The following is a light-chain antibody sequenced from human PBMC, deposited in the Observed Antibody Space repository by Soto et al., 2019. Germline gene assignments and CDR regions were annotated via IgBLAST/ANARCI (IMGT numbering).Light chain of an antibody. CDR3: QQRSNWPPIT. J-gene: IGKJ5*01. CDR2: GAF. V-gene: IGKV3-11*01. Sequence: EIVLTQSPATLSLSPGERATLSCRASPSVTNYLAWYQQKPGQPPRLLIYGAFNRAAGIPARFSGSGSGTEFTLTINDLQSEDFAVYYCQQRSNWPPITFGQGTRLEIK. CDR1: PSVTNY.